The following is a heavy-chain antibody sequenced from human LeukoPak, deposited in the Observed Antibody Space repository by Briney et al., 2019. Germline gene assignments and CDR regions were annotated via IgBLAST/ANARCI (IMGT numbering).Heavy chain of an antibody. Sequence: ASVKVSCKASGATFSNYALNWVRQAPGQGLEWMGGVVPSFGTANYPQKFQDRVTITADESTSTAYMELSSLRSEDTAVYYCARDVGYSGYDYNWFDPWGQGTLVTVSS. V-gene: IGHV1-69*13. J-gene: IGHJ5*02. CDR2: VVPSFGTA. CDR3: ARDVGYSGYDYNWFDP. CDR1: GATFSNYA. D-gene: IGHD5-12*01.